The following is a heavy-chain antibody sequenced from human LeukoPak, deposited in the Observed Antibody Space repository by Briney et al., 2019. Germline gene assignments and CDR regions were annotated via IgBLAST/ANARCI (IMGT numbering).Heavy chain of an antibody. CDR1: GFTFSSYA. CDR3: AKLVAQWLVIDGFYFDY. CDR2: ISGSGGST. Sequence: PGGSLRLSCAASGFTFSSYAMSWVRQAPGKGLEWVSAISGSGGSTYYADSVKGRFTISRDNSKNTLYLQMNSLRAEDTAVYYCAKLVAQWLVIDGFYFDYWGQGTLVTVSS. J-gene: IGHJ4*02. D-gene: IGHD6-19*01. V-gene: IGHV3-23*01.